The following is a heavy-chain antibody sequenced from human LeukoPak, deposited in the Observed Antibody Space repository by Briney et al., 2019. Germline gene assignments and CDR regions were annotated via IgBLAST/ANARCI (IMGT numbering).Heavy chain of an antibody. CDR1: GFTFSSYA. CDR2: ISGSGGST. J-gene: IGHJ5*02. Sequence: GGSLRLSCAASGFTFSSYAMSWVRQAPGKGLEWVSAISGSGGSTYYADSVKGRFTISRDNSKNTLYLQMNSLRAEDTAVYYCARAGGIVVVPAALGAWFDPWGQGTLVTVSS. CDR3: ARAGGIVVVPAALGAWFDP. D-gene: IGHD2-2*01. V-gene: IGHV3-23*01.